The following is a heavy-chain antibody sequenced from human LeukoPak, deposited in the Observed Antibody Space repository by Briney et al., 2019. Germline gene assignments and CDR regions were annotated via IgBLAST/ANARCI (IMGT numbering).Heavy chain of an antibody. Sequence: ASVKVSCKASGYTFTSYGISWVRQAPGQGLEWMGWISAYNGNTNYAQKLQGRVTMTTDTSTSTAYMELRSLRSDDTAVHYCARDPRYCGGDCYSPPGVYFDYWGQGTLVTVSS. J-gene: IGHJ4*02. CDR3: ARDPRYCGGDCYSPPGVYFDY. V-gene: IGHV1-18*01. CDR1: GYTFTSYG. D-gene: IGHD2-21*02. CDR2: ISAYNGNT.